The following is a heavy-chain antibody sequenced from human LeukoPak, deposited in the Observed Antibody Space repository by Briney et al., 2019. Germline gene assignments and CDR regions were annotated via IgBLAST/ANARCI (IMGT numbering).Heavy chain of an antibody. D-gene: IGHD1-26*01. Sequence: SSETLSLTCAVYGGTLADYYWSWIRQSPGQGLEWIGEINQRGSANYNPSLESRFTISVDTSRNQFSLKVHSVTAADTAVYYCAKGPRWEELEGVWGQGTQVTVSS. CDR2: INQRGSA. CDR3: AKGPRWEELEGV. CDR1: GGTLADYY. V-gene: IGHV4-34*01. J-gene: IGHJ4*02.